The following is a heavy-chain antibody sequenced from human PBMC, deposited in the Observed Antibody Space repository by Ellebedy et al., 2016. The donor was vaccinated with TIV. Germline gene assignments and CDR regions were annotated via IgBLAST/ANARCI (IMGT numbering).Heavy chain of an antibody. Sequence: GESLKISCAASGFTFSDYGMHWVRQAPGKGLEWVAFMRYDGSNKYYADSVKGRFSISRDNSKNTLYLQMNSLRAEDTAVYYCARPRVRSSYYHGMDVWGQGTTIIVSS. V-gene: IGHV3-30*02. CDR3: ARPRVRSSYYHGMDV. CDR1: GFTFSDYG. J-gene: IGHJ6*02. D-gene: IGHD3-16*01. CDR2: MRYDGSNK.